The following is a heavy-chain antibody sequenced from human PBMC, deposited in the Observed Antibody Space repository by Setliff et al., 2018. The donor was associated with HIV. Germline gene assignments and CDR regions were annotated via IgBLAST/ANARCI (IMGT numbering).Heavy chain of an antibody. CDR2: INSDGSST. J-gene: IGHJ4*02. D-gene: IGHD1-26*01. Sequence: PGGSLRLSCAASGFTFSSYWMHWVRQAPGKGLVWVSRINSDGSSTSYADSVKGRFTISRDNAKNTLYLQMNSLRAEDTAVYYCASKGVYSGSAFDYWGQGTLVTV. V-gene: IGHV3-74*01. CDR3: ASKGVYSGSAFDY. CDR1: GFTFSSYW.